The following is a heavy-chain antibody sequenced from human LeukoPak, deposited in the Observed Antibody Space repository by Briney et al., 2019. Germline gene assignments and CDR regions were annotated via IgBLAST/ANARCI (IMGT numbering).Heavy chain of an antibody. V-gene: IGHV3-30*18. Sequence: PGGSLRLSCAASGFTVSSNHMSWVRQAPGKGLEWVAVISYDGSNKYYADSVKGRFTTSRDNSKNTLYLQMNSLRAEDTAVYYCAKPLGYCSSTSCYPLGYWGQGTLVTVSS. CDR2: ISYDGSNK. CDR1: GFTVSSNH. CDR3: AKPLGYCSSTSCYPLGY. D-gene: IGHD2-2*01. J-gene: IGHJ4*02.